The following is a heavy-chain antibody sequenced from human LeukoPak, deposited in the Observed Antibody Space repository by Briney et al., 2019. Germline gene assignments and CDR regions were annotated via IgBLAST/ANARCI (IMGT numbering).Heavy chain of an antibody. D-gene: IGHD2-21*02. CDR1: GFTFSSYG. J-gene: IGHJ4*02. V-gene: IGHV3-21*01. Sequence: GSLRLSCAASGFTFSSYGMNWVRQAPGKGLEWVSSISSSTSYIYYADSVKGRFTISRDNAKNSLYLQMNSLRAEDTAVYYCARGVVTAIIDYWGQGTLVTVSS. CDR3: ARGVVTAIIDY. CDR2: ISSSTSYI.